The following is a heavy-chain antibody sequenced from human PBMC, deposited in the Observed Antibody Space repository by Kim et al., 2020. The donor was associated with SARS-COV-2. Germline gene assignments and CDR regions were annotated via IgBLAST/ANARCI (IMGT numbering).Heavy chain of an antibody. D-gene: IGHD1-26*01. CDR3: AGRLDY. CDR2: RSRTI. V-gene: IGHV3-48*01. J-gene: IGHJ4*02. Sequence: RSRTIYYADSVKGRFTIARDNAKNSVSLQMNSLRAEDTAVYYCAGRLDYWGQGILVTVSS.